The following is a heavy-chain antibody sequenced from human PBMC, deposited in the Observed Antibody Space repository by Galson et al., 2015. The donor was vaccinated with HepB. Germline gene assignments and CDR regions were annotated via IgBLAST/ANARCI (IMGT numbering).Heavy chain of an antibody. CDR3: ANEDHFGDFEGDGFDI. D-gene: IGHD2-21*02. V-gene: IGHV3-30*02. CDR2: IRYDGTDH. J-gene: IGHJ3*02. Sequence: SLRLSCAASGFTLSNFDMHWVRQAPGKGLEWVAFIRYDGTDHFYADSMKGRFTTSRDSSKNMLYLQMNNLRAADTAVYYCANEDHFGDFEGDGFDIWGQGTMVTVSS. CDR1: GFTLSNFD.